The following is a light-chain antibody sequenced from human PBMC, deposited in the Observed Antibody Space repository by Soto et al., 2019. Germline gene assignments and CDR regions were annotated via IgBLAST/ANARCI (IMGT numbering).Light chain of an antibody. CDR1: QGISNY. V-gene: IGKV1-27*01. J-gene: IGKJ5*01. Sequence: DIQMTQSPSSLSASVGDRVTITCRASQGISNYLAWYQQKPGKVPKLLIYAASTLQSGVPSRFSGSGSGTDFTLTISSLQPEDVATYYCQKYNSAPPTTFGQGTLLEI. CDR3: QKYNSAPPTT. CDR2: AAS.